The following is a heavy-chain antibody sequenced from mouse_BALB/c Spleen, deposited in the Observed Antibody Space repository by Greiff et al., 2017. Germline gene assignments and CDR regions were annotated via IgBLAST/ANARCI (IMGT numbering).Heavy chain of an antibody. D-gene: IGHD1-2*01. CDR1: GFTFSSFG. Sequence: EVKLMESGGGLVQPGGSRKLSCAASGFTFSSFGMHWVRQPPEKGLEWVAYISGGSSTIYYADTVKGRFTISRDNPKNTLFLQMTSLRSEDTAMYYCAREVLRLRYFDVWGAGTTVTVSS. J-gene: IGHJ1*01. V-gene: IGHV5-17*02. CDR2: ISGGSSTI. CDR3: AREVLRLRYFDV.